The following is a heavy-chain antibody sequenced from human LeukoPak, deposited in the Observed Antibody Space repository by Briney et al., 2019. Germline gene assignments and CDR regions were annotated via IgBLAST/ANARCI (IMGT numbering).Heavy chain of an antibody. V-gene: IGHV3-49*03. CDR2: IRSKAYGGTT. CDR1: GFTFGDYA. D-gene: IGHD3-3*01. J-gene: IGHJ4*02. Sequence: PGRSLRLSCTASGFTFGDYAMSWFRQAPGKGLEWVGFIRSKAYGGTTEYAASVKGRFTISRDDSKSIAYLQMNSLKTEETAVYYCTRGPNPNDFWSGYYDDYWGQGTLVTVSS. CDR3: TRGPNPNDFWSGYYDDY.